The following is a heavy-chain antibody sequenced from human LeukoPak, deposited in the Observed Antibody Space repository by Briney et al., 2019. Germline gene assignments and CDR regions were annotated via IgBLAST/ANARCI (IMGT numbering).Heavy chain of an antibody. CDR1: GVSFSGYY. J-gene: IGHJ4*02. CDR3: ARGQAAAD. Sequence: SETLSLTCAVYGVSFSGYYWSWIRQPPGKGLEWIGEINHSGSTNYNPSLKSRVTISVATSKNQFSLKLSSVTAADTAVYYCARGQAAADWGQGTLVTVSS. D-gene: IGHD6-13*01. V-gene: IGHV4-34*01. CDR2: INHSGST.